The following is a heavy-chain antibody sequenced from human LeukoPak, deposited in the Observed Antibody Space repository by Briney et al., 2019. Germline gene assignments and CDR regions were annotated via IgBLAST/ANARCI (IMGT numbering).Heavy chain of an antibody. CDR2: IYYSGST. CDR3: ARLTMVRGVTPYYFDY. J-gene: IGHJ4*02. V-gene: IGHV4-59*01. D-gene: IGHD3-10*01. Sequence: SETLSLTCTGSGGSISSYYWSWIRQPPGKGLEGIGYIYYSGSTNYNPSLKSRVTISVDTSKKQFSLKLSSVTAADTAVYYCARLTMVRGVTPYYFDYWGQGTLVTVSS. CDR1: GGSISSYY.